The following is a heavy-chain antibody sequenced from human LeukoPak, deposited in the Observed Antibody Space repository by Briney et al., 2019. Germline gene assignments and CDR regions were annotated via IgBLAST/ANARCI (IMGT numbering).Heavy chain of an antibody. D-gene: IGHD3-10*01. V-gene: IGHV3-21*01. J-gene: IGHJ4*02. CDR3: AREEEITMVRGVINTFDY. CDR2: ISSSSSYI. CDR1: GFTFSSYS. Sequence: GGSLRLSCAASGFTFSSYSMNWVRQAPGKGLEWVSSISSSSSYIYYADSVKGRFTISRDNAKNSLYLQMNSLRAEDTAVYYCAREEEITMVRGVINTFDYWGQGTLVPVSS.